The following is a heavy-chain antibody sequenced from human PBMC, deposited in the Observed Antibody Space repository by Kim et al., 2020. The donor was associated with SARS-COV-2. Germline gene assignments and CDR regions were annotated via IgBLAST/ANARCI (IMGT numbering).Heavy chain of an antibody. CDR1: GFTFDDYA. V-gene: IGHV3-9*01. CDR2: ISWNSGSI. Sequence: GGSLRLSCAASGFTFDDYAMHWVRQAPGKGLEWVSGISWNSGSIGYADSVKGRFTISRDNAKNSLYLQMNSLRAEDTALYYCAKDNDILTGYYRLSYFQHWGQGTLVTVSS. J-gene: IGHJ1*01. CDR3: AKDNDILTGYYRLSYFQH. D-gene: IGHD3-9*01.